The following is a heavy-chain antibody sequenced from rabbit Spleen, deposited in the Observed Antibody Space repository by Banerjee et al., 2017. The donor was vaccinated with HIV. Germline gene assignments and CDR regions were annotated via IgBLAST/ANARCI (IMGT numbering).Heavy chain of an antibody. V-gene: IGHV1S40*01. CDR1: GFSFSSSDY. CDR2: IAGSSSAFT. J-gene: IGHJ3*01. Sequence: QSLEESGGDLVQPEGSLALTCKASGFSFSSSDYICWVRQAPGKGLEWISCIAGSSSAFTYSATWAKGRFTCSKTSSTTVTLQMTSLTVADTATYFCARDTGSSFSSYGMDLWGQGTLVTVS. CDR3: ARDTGSSFSSYGMDL. D-gene: IGHD8-1*01.